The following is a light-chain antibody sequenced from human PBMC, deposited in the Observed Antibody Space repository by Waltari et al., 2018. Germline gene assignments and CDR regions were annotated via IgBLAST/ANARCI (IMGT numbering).Light chain of an antibody. V-gene: IGKV1-33*01. J-gene: IGKJ1*01. CDR1: RDINNF. CDR2: DAS. CDR3: LQDFNYPWT. Sequence: DIQMTQSPSSLSASVGDRVTISCQASRDINNFLNWYQQKPGKAPKLLIYDASNLEIGVPSRFSGSGSGTEFTLTISSLQPEDFATYYCLQDFNYPWTFGQGTKVEIK.